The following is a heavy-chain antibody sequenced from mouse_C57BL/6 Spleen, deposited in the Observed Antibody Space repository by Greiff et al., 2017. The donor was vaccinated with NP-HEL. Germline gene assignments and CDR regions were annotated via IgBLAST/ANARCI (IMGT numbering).Heavy chain of an antibody. J-gene: IGHJ1*03. CDR3: ARKITTVGGYFDV. V-gene: IGHV5-17*01. D-gene: IGHD1-1*01. Sequence: EVTLVESGGGLVKPGGSLKLSCAASGFTFSDYGMHWVRQAPEKGLEWVAYISSGSSTIYYADTVKGRFTISRDNAKNTLFLQMTSLRSEDTAMYYCARKITTVGGYFDVWGTGTTVTVSS. CDR1: GFTFSDYG. CDR2: ISSGSSTI.